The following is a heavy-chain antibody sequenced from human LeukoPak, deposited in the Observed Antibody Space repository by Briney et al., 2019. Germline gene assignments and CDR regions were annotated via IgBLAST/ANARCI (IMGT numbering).Heavy chain of an antibody. V-gene: IGHV4-34*01. Sequence: SETLSLTCAVYGGSFSGYYWSWIRQPPGKGLEWIGEINHSGSTNYNPSLKSRVTISVDTSKNQFSLKLSSVTAADTAVYYCARKYCSSTSCYARYYYYYYMDVWGKGTTVTVSS. CDR2: INHSGST. D-gene: IGHD2-2*01. CDR1: GGSFSGYY. CDR3: ARKYCSSTSCYARYYYYYYMDV. J-gene: IGHJ6*03.